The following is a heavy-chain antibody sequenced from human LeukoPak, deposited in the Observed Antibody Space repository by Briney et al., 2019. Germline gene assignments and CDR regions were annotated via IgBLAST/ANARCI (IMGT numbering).Heavy chain of an antibody. D-gene: IGHD1-1*01. Sequence: GGSLRLSCAVSGFVFGNYCMSWVRQVPGKGLEWVSGINWTGVSTPHADSVKGRSTISRDNTRHFLYQLMNSLRVEDTALYCCVKEGDWNYDYWGQGTLVTVSS. CDR3: VKEGDWNYDY. CDR1: GFVFGNYC. J-gene: IGHJ4*02. CDR2: INWTGVST. V-gene: IGHV3-20*04.